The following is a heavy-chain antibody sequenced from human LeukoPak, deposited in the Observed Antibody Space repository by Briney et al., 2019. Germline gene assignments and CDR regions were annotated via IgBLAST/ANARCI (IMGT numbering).Heavy chain of an antibody. J-gene: IGHJ4*02. CDR1: EFTSSSYA. Sequence: GGSLRLSCAAAEFTSSSYAMSWVRQAPGKGLEWVSAISGIGGRTYYADSVKGRFTISRDNSKNTLYLQMDSLRAEDTAVYYWANDRIGKYSYAFEVGWEYWGQGTLVTVSS. D-gene: IGHD5-18*01. CDR3: ANDRIGKYSYAFEVGWEY. CDR2: ISGIGGRT. V-gene: IGHV3-23*01.